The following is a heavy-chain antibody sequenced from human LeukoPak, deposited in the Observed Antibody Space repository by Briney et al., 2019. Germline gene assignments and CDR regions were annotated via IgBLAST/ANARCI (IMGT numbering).Heavy chain of an antibody. Sequence: SETLSLTCTVSGGAISSYYRSWIRQPAGKGLEWIGRIYTSGSTNYNPSLKSRVTMSVDTSKNQFSLKLSSVTAADTAVYYCAREDDILPGYSALIWGQGTMVTVSS. CDR2: IYTSGST. D-gene: IGHD3-9*01. V-gene: IGHV4-4*07. J-gene: IGHJ3*02. CDR3: AREDDILPGYSALI. CDR1: GGAISSYY.